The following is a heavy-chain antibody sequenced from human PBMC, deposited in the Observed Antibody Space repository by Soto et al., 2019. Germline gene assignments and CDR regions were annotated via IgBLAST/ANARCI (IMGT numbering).Heavy chain of an antibody. CDR3: ATVGSFDFGSGYYGRIYYYYYGMEV. J-gene: IGHJ6*02. D-gene: IGHD3-3*01. CDR1: GFTFSSYS. V-gene: IGHV3-48*02. CDR2: ISSSSSTI. Sequence: EGSRRLSCAASGFTFSSYSMNWVRQAPGRGLEWVSYISSSSSTIYYADSVKGRFTISRDNSKNSLYLQMNSLRDEDTAVYYCATVGSFDFGSGYYGRIYYYYYGMEVGGQGATVPASS.